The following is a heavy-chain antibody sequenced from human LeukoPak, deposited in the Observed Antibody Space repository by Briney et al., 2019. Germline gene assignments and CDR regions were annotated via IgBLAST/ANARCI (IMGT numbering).Heavy chain of an antibody. CDR2: IIPIFGTA. D-gene: IGHD2-15*01. Sequence: ASVKVSCMASGGTFSSYAISWVRQAPGQGLEWMGGIIPIFGTANYAQKFQGRVTITADESTSTAYMELSSLRSEDTAVYYCAGAQGACSGGSCYSNWFDPWGQGTLVTVSS. J-gene: IGHJ5*02. CDR1: GGTFSSYA. V-gene: IGHV1-69*01. CDR3: AGAQGACSGGSCYSNWFDP.